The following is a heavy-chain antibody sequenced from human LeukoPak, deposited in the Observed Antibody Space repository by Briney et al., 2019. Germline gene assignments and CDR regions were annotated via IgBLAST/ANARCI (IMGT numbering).Heavy chain of an antibody. CDR1: GFTFSSYT. J-gene: IGHJ5*01. V-gene: IGHV3-21*04. Sequence: GGPLRLSCAASGFTFSSYTMNWVRQAPGKGLEWVSSISSSSSYIYYAGSVKGRFTISRDNSKNTLYLQMNSLRAEDTAVYYCAKPLDCTNGVCYTGGFDSWGQGTLVTVSS. CDR3: AKPLDCTNGVCYTGGFDS. D-gene: IGHD2-8*01. CDR2: ISSSSSYI.